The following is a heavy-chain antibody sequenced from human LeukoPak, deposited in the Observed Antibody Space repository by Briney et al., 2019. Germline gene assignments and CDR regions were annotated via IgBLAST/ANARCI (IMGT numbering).Heavy chain of an antibody. J-gene: IGHJ5*02. CDR2: ISAYNGNT. CDR3: ARDSIGSSWTP. V-gene: IGHV1-18*01. D-gene: IGHD6-13*01. CDR1: GYTFINYG. Sequence: GASVKVSCKASGYTFINYGISWVRQAPGQGLEWMGWISAYNGNTNYAQKLQGRVTMTADTSTSTAYMELRSLRSDDTAVYYCARDSIGSSWTPWGQGTLVTVSS.